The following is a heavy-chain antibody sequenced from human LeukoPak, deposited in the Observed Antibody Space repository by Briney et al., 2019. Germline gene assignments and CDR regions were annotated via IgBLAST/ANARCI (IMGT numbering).Heavy chain of an antibody. J-gene: IGHJ4*02. D-gene: IGHD5-18*01. V-gene: IGHV1-69*05. CDR3: ARGYSYGYVDY. CDR1: GGTFSSYA. CDR2: IIPIFGTA. Sequence: GSSVKVSCKASGGTFSSYAISWVRQAPGQGLEWMGGIIPIFGTANYAQKFQGRVTMTRDSSTSTVYMDLSSLRSEDTAVYYCARGYSYGYVDYWGQGTLVTVSS.